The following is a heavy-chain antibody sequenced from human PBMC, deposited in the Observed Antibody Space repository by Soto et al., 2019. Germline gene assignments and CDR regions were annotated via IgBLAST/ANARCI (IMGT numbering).Heavy chain of an antibody. D-gene: IGHD3-22*01. CDR2: IYYSGST. CDR1: GGSISSSSYY. V-gene: IGHV4-39*01. CDR3: AADYYDSSGYYITPTYDY. Sequence: QLQLQESGPGLVKPSETLSLTCTVSGGSISSSSYYWGWIRQPPGKGLEWIGSIYYSGSTYYNPSRKSRVTISVDTSKNQFALKLSSVTAADTAVYYCAADYYDSSGYYITPTYDYWGQGTLVTVSS. J-gene: IGHJ4*02.